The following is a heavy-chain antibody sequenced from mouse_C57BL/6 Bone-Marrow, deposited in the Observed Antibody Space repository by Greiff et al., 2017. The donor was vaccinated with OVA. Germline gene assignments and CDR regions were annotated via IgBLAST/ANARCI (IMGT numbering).Heavy chain of an antibody. V-gene: IGHV5-9*01. J-gene: IGHJ2*01. Sequence: EVQLVESGGGLVKPGGSLKLSCAASGFTFSSYPMSWVRQTPEKRLEWVATISGGGGNTYYPDSVKGRFTISRDNAKNTLYLQMSSLRSEDTALYYCARDYYGSSYERNFDYWGKGTTLTVSS. CDR2: ISGGGGNT. D-gene: IGHD1-1*01. CDR3: ARDYYGSSYERNFDY. CDR1: GFTFSSYP.